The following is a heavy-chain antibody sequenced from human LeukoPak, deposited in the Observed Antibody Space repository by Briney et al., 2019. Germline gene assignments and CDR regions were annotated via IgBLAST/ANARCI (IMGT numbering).Heavy chain of an antibody. V-gene: IGHV3-30*18. D-gene: IGHD6-19*01. J-gene: IGHJ6*02. Sequence: GGSLRLSCAASGFIFSSYGMHWVRQAPGKGLEWVAVISYDGIIKDYADSVKGRFTISRDNSKNTLYLQMNSLRAEDTAVYYCAKDLRYSSGWNHYYYYGMDVWGQGTTVTVSS. CDR1: GFIFSSYG. CDR2: ISYDGIIK. CDR3: AKDLRYSSGWNHYYYYGMDV.